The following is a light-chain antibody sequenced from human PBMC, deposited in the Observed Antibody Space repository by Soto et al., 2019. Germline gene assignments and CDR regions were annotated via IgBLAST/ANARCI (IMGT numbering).Light chain of an antibody. Sequence: QSVLTQPPSASGTPGQRFTISCSGSSSNIGSNVVAWYQQLPGTAPKLLIYGNNQRPSGVPDRFSGSKSGTSASLAISGLQSEDEADYYCATWDDTLNGWVFGGGTKLTVL. J-gene: IGLJ3*02. CDR1: SSNIGSNV. CDR3: ATWDDTLNGWV. CDR2: GNN. V-gene: IGLV1-44*01.